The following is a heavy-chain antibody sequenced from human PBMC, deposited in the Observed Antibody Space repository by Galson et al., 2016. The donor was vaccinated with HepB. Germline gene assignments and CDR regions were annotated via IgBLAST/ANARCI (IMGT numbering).Heavy chain of an antibody. J-gene: IGHJ4*02. V-gene: IGHV3-33*01. Sequence: SLRLSCATSGFTFSRHGMHWVRQAPGKGLEWVAVIWYDGSNKYYADSVKGRFTISRDNSKTTLSLQMNSLRAEDTAVYYCARERLPERGYGGYDFDYWGQGALVPVSS. CDR3: ARERLPERGYGGYDFDY. D-gene: IGHD5-12*01. CDR2: IWYDGSNK. CDR1: GFTFSRHG.